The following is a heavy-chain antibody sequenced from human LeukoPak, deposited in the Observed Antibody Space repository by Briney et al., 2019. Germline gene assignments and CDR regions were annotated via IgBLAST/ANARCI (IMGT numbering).Heavy chain of an antibody. V-gene: IGHV3-15*01. CDR1: GFTFSNAW. CDR3: TTEEADSYGPFDY. CDR2: IKSKTDRGTT. J-gene: IGHJ4*02. D-gene: IGHD5-18*01. Sequence: GGSLRLSCAASGFTFSNAWMSWVRQAPGKGLEWVGRIKSKTDRGTTDYAAPVKGRFTISRDDSKNTLYLQMNSMKTEDTAVYYCTTEEADSYGPFDYWGQGTLVTVSS.